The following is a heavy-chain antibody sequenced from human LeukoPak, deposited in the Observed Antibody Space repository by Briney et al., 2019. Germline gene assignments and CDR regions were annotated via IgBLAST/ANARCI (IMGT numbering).Heavy chain of an antibody. J-gene: IGHJ5*02. V-gene: IGHV1-8*03. Sequence: GASVKVSGKASGYTFINYDINWVRQATGQGLEWMGWMNPNSGNTGYAQKFQGRVTITRNTSISTAYMELSSLRSEDTAVYYCARQYYGSGGYYTFDPWGQGTLVTVSS. CDR2: MNPNSGNT. CDR3: ARQYYGSGGYYTFDP. D-gene: IGHD3-10*01. CDR1: GYTFINYD.